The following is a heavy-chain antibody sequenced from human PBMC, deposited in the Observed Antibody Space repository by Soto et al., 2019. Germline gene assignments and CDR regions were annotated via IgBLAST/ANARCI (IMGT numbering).Heavy chain of an antibody. CDR1: GFPFSNYA. V-gene: IGHV3-23*01. Sequence: LRLSCAASGFPFSNYAMTWVRQAPGKGLEWVSALSGSGVSTYYADSVMGRFTISRDNSKNTVYLQMNSLRAEDTAVYYCAKIESRFFYDSTGYYPFDYWGQGTLVTVSS. J-gene: IGHJ4*02. D-gene: IGHD3-22*01. CDR3: AKIESRFFYDSTGYYPFDY. CDR2: LSGSGVST.